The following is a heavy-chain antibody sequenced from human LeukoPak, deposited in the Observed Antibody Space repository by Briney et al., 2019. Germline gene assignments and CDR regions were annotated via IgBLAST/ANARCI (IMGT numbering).Heavy chain of an antibody. CDR2: ISGNGDST. J-gene: IGHJ4*02. CDR1: GFTFSNYA. D-gene: IGHD3-10*01. Sequence: PGGSLRLSCAASGFTFSNYAMSWVRQAPGKGLEWVSAISGNGDSTYYADSVKGRFTISRDNSKNTLYLQMNSLRAEDTAVYYCAKDALIGYYGSGTDYWGQGTLVTVSS. CDR3: AKDALIGYYGSGTDY. V-gene: IGHV3-23*01.